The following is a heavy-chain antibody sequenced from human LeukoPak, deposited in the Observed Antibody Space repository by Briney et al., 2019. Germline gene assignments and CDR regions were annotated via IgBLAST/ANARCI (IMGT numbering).Heavy chain of an antibody. Sequence: GGSLRLSCAASGFIFSSYAMSWVRQAPGKGLEWVAVISYDGSNKYYADSVKGRFTISRDNSKNTLYLQMNSLRAEDTAVYYCARWEYYDSSGYISDYYYGMDVWGQGTTVTVSS. J-gene: IGHJ6*02. D-gene: IGHD3-22*01. CDR3: ARWEYYDSSGYISDYYYGMDV. CDR2: ISYDGSNK. V-gene: IGHV3-30-3*01. CDR1: GFIFSSYA.